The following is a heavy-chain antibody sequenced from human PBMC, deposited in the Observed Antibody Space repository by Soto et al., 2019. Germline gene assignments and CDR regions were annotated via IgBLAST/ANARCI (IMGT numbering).Heavy chain of an antibody. D-gene: IGHD6-19*01. J-gene: IGHJ6*02. CDR2: ISYDGSNK. CDR1: GFTFSSYA. Sequence: QVQLVESGGGVVQPGRSLRLSCAASGFTFSSYAMHWVRQAPGKGLEWVAVISYDGSNKYYADSVKGRFTISRDNSQKTPELTMNRPKAEDPAVYYFAGGGQGWYKDGMDVWGQGTTVTVSS. CDR3: AGGGQGWYKDGMDV. V-gene: IGHV3-30-3*01.